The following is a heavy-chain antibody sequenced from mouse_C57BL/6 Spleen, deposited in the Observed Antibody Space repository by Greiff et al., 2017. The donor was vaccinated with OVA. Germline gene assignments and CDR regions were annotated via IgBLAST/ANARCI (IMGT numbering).Heavy chain of an antibody. CDR2: ISSGGDYI. J-gene: IGHJ4*01. V-gene: IGHV5-9-1*02. CDR1: GFTFSSYA. CDR3: TRVPPYYAMDY. Sequence: EVQGVESGEGLVKPGGSLKLSCAASGFTFSSYAMSWVRQTPEKRLEWVAYISSGGDYIYYADTVKGRFTISRDNARNTLYLQMSSLKSEDTAMYYCTRVPPYYAMDYWGQGTSVTVSS.